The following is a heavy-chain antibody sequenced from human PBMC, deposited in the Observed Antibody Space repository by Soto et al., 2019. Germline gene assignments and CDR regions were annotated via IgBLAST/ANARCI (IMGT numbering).Heavy chain of an antibody. CDR2: IKQDGSEK. CDR3: AREELIPAAARYYYYGMDV. D-gene: IGHD6-13*01. Sequence: GGSLRRSWAASGFTFSSYWMSWVRQAPGKGLEWVASIKQDGSEKSYVDSVKGRFTISRDNTKNSQYLQMNSLRAEDTAVYYCAREELIPAAARYYYYGMDVWGQGTTVTVSS. CDR1: GFTFSSYW. V-gene: IGHV3-7*01. J-gene: IGHJ6*02.